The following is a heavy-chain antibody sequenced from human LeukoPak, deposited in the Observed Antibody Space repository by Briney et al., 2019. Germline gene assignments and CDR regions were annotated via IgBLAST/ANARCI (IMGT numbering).Heavy chain of an antibody. CDR2: IYYSGST. CDR1: GGSISSYY. J-gene: IGHJ4*02. D-gene: IGHD3-10*01. CDR3: ARGAGSFDY. V-gene: IGHV4-59*01. Sequence: SETLSLTCTVSGGSISSYYWSWIRQPPGKGLEWIGYIYYSGSTNYNPSLKSRVTISVDTSKNQFSLKLSSVTAADTAVYYCARGAGSFDYWGQGTLVTVSS.